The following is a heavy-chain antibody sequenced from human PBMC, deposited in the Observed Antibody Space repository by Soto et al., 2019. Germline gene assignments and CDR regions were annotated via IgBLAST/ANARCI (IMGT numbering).Heavy chain of an antibody. J-gene: IGHJ6*02. Sequence: PSETLSLTCSVSGGSISSNYWSWIRQPPGKGLEWIGYIYYSGSTNYNPSLKSRDTISADTSKNQFSLKLSTVTAADTAVYYFARDPYSSSHGSLRGGYGMDVWGQGTTVTVSS. CDR3: ARDPYSSSHGSLRGGYGMDV. CDR1: GGSISSNY. CDR2: IYYSGST. V-gene: IGHV4-59*01. D-gene: IGHD6-13*01.